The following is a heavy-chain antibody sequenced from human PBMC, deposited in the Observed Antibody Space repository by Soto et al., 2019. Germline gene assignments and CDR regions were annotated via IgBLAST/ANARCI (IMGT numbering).Heavy chain of an antibody. CDR2: ISAYNGNT. D-gene: IGHD6-19*01. Sequence: ASVKVSCKASGYTFTSYGISWVRQAPGQGLEWMGWISAYNGNTNYAQKLQGRVTMTTDTSTSTAYMELRSLRSDDTAVYYCARLNGQQWLVNWFAPWGQGTLVTVSS. V-gene: IGHV1-18*01. J-gene: IGHJ5*02. CDR1: GYTFTSYG. CDR3: ARLNGQQWLVNWFAP.